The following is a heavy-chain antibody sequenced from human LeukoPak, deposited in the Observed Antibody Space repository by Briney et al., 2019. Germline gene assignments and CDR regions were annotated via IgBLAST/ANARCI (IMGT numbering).Heavy chain of an antibody. CDR3: ARDYNILTGPVGVFDI. V-gene: IGHV4-34*01. CDR2: INHSGST. D-gene: IGHD3-9*01. J-gene: IGHJ3*02. CDR1: GGSFSGYY. Sequence: SETLSLTCAVYGGSFSGYYWSWIRQPPGKGLEWIGEINHSGSTNYNPSLKSRVTISVDTSKNQFSLRLSSVTAADTAVYYCARDYNILTGPVGVFDIWGQGTMVTVSS.